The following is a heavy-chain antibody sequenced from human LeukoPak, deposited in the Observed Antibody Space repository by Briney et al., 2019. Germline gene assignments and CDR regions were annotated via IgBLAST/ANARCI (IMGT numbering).Heavy chain of an antibody. CDR3: ARGPHTGVNYYDSSGYYY. V-gene: IGHV4-34*01. CDR2: INHSGST. D-gene: IGHD3-22*01. J-gene: IGHJ4*02. Sequence: PSETLSLTCAVYGGSFSGYYWSWIRHPPGKGLEWIGEINHSGSTNYNPSLKSRVTISVDTPKNQFSLKLSSVTAADTAVYYCARGPHTGVNYYDSSGYYYWGQGTLVTVSS. CDR1: GGSFSGYY.